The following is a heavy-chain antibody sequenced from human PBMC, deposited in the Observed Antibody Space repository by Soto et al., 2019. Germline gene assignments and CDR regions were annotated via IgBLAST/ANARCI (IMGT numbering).Heavy chain of an antibody. J-gene: IGHJ5*02. Sequence: CSMKVSLKASGGTLNSFAISWVREAPGQGLEWMGGIIPIFGTANYEQKFQGRVTITADESTSTAYMELSSLRSEDTAVYYCATWGASWFDPWGQGTLVTVSS. D-gene: IGHD3-16*01. V-gene: IGHV1-69*01. CDR3: ATWGASWFDP. CDR1: GGTLNSFA. CDR2: IIPIFGTA.